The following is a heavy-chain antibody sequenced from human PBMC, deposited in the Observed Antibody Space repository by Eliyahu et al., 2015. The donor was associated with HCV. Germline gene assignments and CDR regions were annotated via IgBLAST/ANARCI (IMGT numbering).Heavy chain of an antibody. J-gene: IGHJ5*02. Sequence: QVQLQESGPGLVKPSETLSLTCTVSGGXISXYYWSWIRQPPGKGLEWIGXIYYSGSTNYNPSLKSRVTISVDTSKNQFSLKLSSVTAADTAVYYCARVAPSGDWFDPWGQGTLVTVSS. V-gene: IGHV4-59*01. D-gene: IGHD3-10*01. CDR3: ARVAPSGDWFDP. CDR2: IYYSGST. CDR1: GGXISXYY.